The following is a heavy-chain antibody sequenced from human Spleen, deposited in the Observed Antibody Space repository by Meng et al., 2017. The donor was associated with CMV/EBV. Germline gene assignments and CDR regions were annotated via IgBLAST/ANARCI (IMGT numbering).Heavy chain of an antibody. CDR3: AKDLGIVGVTGEIAFDI. J-gene: IGHJ3*02. CDR2: IFRSGGTT. D-gene: IGHD1-26*01. V-gene: IGHV3-23*03. CDR1: GFISSTYW. Sequence: GESLKISCAASGFISSTYWMHWVRQAPGKGLEWVSLIFRSGGTTRYADSVEGRFTISRDNSKNMLYLQMNSLRVDDTAVYYCAKDLGIVGVTGEIAFDIWGQGTMVTVSS.